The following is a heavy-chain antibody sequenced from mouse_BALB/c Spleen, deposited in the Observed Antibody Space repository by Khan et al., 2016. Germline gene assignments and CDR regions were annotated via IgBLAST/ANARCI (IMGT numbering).Heavy chain of an antibody. J-gene: IGHJ3*01. V-gene: IGHV3-2*02. D-gene: IGHD2-1*01. CDR1: GYSITSDYA. CDR2: ISYSGST. Sequence: EVQLQESGPGLVKPSQSLSLTCTVTGYSITSDYAWNWIRQFPGNKLEWMGYISYSGSTRYNPSLKSRISITRDTSKNQFFLQLNSVTTEDTATYSCRRSLLAWFAYWGQGTLVTVSA. CDR3: RRSLLAWFAY.